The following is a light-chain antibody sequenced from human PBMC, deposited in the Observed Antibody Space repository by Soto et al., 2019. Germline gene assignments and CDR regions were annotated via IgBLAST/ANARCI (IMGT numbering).Light chain of an antibody. CDR1: QSVRSSY. CDR2: GAS. CDR3: QQYRNSPLT. J-gene: IGKJ4*01. Sequence: EIVLTQSPGTLSLSPGERATLSCRASQSVRSSYFAWYQQKPGQAPRLLIFGASTRAPGIPDRFSGSGSGTDFTLTISKLEPEDFALFYCQQYRNSPLTFGGGTKVDNK. V-gene: IGKV3-20*01.